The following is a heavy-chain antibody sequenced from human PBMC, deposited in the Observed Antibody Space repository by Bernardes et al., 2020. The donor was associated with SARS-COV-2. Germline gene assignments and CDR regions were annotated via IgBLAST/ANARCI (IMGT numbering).Heavy chain of an antibody. D-gene: IGHD3-10*01. CDR2: INWNSGII. V-gene: IGHV3-9*01. CDR3: AKDAGFGSGIFNWFDA. Sequence: GGSLRLSCAASGFTFGDYGMHWVRQAPGKGLEWVSGINWNSGIIVYADSVKGRFTISRDTAKNSLYLQMSSLIPEDTALYYCAKDAGFGSGIFNWFDAWGQGTLVTVSS. CDR1: GFTFGDYG. J-gene: IGHJ5*02.